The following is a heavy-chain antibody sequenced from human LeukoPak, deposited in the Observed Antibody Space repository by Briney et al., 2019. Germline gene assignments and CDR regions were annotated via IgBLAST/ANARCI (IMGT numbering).Heavy chain of an antibody. CDR1: GYSISSGYY. CDR2: IYHSGST. V-gene: IGHV4-38-2*02. J-gene: IGHJ5*02. D-gene: IGHD6-19*01. Sequence: SETLSLTCTVSGYSISSGYYWGWIRPPPGKGLEWIGSIYHSGSTYYNPSLKSRVTISVDTSKNQFSLKLSSVTAADTAVYYCAREGGSYSSGWSGWFDPWGQGTLVTVSS. CDR3: AREGGSYSSGWSGWFDP.